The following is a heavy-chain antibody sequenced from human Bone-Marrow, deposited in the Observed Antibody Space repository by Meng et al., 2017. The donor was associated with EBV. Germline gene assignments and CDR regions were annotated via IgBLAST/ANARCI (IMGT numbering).Heavy chain of an antibody. V-gene: IGHV3-30-3*01. D-gene: IGHD5-24*01. CDR2: ISNDGTNE. J-gene: IGHJ4*02. CDR3: ARDGGGGYNMIDY. CDR1: GFTFSRFS. Sequence: RLVRAGGGLVQPGRSLRLFFSASGFTFSRFSMHWVRLLPGKGLESVAVISNDGTNEYYADSVKGRFTISRDNPKSTLYLQMNSLRAEDTALYYCARDGGGGYNMIDYWGQGTLVTVSS.